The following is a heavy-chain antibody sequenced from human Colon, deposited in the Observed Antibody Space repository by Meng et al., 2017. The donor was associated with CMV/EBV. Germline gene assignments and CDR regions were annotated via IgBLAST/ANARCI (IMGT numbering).Heavy chain of an antibody. D-gene: IGHD2-2*01. Sequence: ASVKVSCKASGYRFTSYGIDWVRQAPGQGLEWMGWISVYHGDTDYAHKFQDRVTMTTDTSTGTAYMELRRLTSDDTADYYCARNYCSSVNCNLGDGLNMWGQGTRVTVSS. V-gene: IGHV1-18*01. CDR3: ARNYCSSVNCNLGDGLNM. J-gene: IGHJ3*02. CDR1: GYRFTSYG. CDR2: ISVYHGDT.